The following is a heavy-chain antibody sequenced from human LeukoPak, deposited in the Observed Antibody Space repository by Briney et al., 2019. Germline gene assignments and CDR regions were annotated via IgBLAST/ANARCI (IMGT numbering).Heavy chain of an antibody. J-gene: IGHJ3*02. CDR2: IIPIFGTA. Sequence: GASVKVSCKASGGTFSSYAISWVRQAPGQGLEWMGGIIPIFGTANYAQKFQGRVTITADESTSTAYMELSSLRSEDTAVYYCASRTYYYYDSSGPIRDAFDIWGQGTMVTVSS. CDR3: ASRTYYYYDSSGPIRDAFDI. CDR1: GGTFSSYA. D-gene: IGHD3-22*01. V-gene: IGHV1-69*13.